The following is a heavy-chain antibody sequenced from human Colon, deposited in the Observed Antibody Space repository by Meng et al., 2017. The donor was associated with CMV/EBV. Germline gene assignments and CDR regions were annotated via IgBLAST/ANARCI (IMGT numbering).Heavy chain of an antibody. CDR2: ISHDETYK. CDR1: GFSFSSHG. J-gene: IGHJ4*02. Sequence: GESLKISCVASGFSFSSHGMHWVRQAPGKGLEWVAFISHDETYKHYSDSVRGRFTLSRDNSRNTLYLQMNSVTVADTAVYYCARDQFYYFYQWGQGTLVTVSS. D-gene: IGHD3/OR15-3a*01. CDR3: ARDQFYYFYQ. V-gene: IGHV3-30*02.